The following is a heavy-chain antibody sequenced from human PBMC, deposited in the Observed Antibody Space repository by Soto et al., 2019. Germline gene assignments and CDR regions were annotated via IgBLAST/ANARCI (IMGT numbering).Heavy chain of an antibody. D-gene: IGHD1-26*01. CDR3: ASLKYSGSYTYYYYMDV. Sequence: SETLSLTCTVSGGSFSSSSYYWGWIRQPPGKGLEWIGSIYYSGSTYYNPSLKSRVTISVDTSKNQFSLKLSSVTAADTAVYYCASLKYSGSYTYYYYMDVWGKGTTVTVSS. J-gene: IGHJ6*03. V-gene: IGHV4-39*01. CDR2: IYYSGST. CDR1: GGSFSSSSYY.